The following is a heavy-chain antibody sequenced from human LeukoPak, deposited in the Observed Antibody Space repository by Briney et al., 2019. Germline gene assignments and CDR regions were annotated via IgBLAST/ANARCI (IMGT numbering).Heavy chain of an antibody. V-gene: IGHV1-8*01. Sequence: ASVKVSCKASGYTFTSCDINWVRQATGQGLAWMGWMNPNSGNTGYGQSFQGRITMTRDISIGTAYMELSNLTSEDTAIYYCTRGSSGRRDNWGQGTLVTVSA. CDR1: GYTFTSCD. D-gene: IGHD6-19*01. J-gene: IGHJ4*02. CDR2: MNPNSGNT. CDR3: TRGSSGRRDN.